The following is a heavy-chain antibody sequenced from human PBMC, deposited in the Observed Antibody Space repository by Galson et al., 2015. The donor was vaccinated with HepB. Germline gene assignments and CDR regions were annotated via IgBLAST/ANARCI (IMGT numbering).Heavy chain of an antibody. CDR2: TYYRSKGYN. J-gene: IGHJ6*02. CDR3: ARIPSGYYGSGSYYRGHYYSYYGMDV. CDR1: GDSVSSNSAA. Sequence: CAISGDSVSSNSAAWNWIRQSPSRGLEWLGRTYYRSKGYNDYAVSVKSRITISPDTSKNQFSLQLNSVTPEDTAVYYCARIPSGYYGSGSYYRGHYYSYYGMDVSGHGTTVTVS. D-gene: IGHD3-10*01. V-gene: IGHV6-1*01.